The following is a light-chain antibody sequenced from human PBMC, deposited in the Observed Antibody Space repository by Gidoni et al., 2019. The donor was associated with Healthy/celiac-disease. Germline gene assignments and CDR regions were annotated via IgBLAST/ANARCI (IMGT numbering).Light chain of an antibody. J-gene: IGKJ1*01. V-gene: IGKV3-15*01. CDR2: GAS. CDR1: QSVSSN. CDR3: QQYNNWPQT. Sequence: EIVMTQSPATLSVSPGERATLSCRASQSVSSNLAWYQQKPGQAPRLLIYGASTRANGIPARFSGSGSGKEFTLTISSLQSEDFAVYYCQQYNNWPQTFGQGTKVEIK.